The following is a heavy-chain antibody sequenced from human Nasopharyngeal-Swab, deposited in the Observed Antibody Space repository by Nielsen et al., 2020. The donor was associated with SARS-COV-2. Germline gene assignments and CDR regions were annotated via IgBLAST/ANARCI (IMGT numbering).Heavy chain of an antibody. J-gene: IGHJ4*02. V-gene: IGHV1-46*01. CDR3: ARDQKYSGYDGSGY. Sequence: WVRQAPGQGLEWMGIINPSGGSTSYAQKFQGRVTMTRDTSTSTVYMELSNLRSEDTAVYYCARDQKYSGYDGSGYWGQGTLVTVSS. CDR2: INPSGGST. D-gene: IGHD5-12*01.